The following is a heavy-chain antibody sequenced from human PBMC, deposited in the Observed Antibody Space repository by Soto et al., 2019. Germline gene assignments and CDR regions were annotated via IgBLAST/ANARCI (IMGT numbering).Heavy chain of an antibody. CDR2: FDPESGET. D-gene: IGHD6-13*01. CDR1: GYTFPGYY. J-gene: IGHJ3*02. V-gene: IGHV1-24*01. CDR3: ATVSSRQDAFDI. Sequence: ASVKVSCKVSGYTFPGYYMHWVRQAPGKGLEWMGGFDPESGETIYAQKVQVRVTMTEDTSTDTAYMELSSLRSEDTAVYYCATVSSRQDAFDIWGQGTMVTVSS.